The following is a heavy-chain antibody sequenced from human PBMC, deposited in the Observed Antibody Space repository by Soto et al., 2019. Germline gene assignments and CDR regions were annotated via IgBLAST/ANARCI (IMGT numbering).Heavy chain of an antibody. D-gene: IGHD1-1*01. Sequence: ASVKVSCKASGYTFTSYDMHWLRQATGQGLEWMGWVNPNSGDTGYAQKFQGRVTMTRNTSISTAYMELSSLRSEDTAVYYCATPLGRDDVDAFDIWGQGTMVTVSS. CDR2: VNPNSGDT. CDR1: GYTFTSYD. J-gene: IGHJ3*02. CDR3: ATPLGRDDVDAFDI. V-gene: IGHV1-8*01.